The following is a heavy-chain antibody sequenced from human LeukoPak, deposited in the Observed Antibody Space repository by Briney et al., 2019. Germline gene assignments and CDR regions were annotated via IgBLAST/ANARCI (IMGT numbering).Heavy chain of an antibody. Sequence: PSETLSLTCAVYGGSLSGYYWSWNRQPPGKGLEWIGEINHSGSTNYNPSLKSRVTISVDTSKNQFSLKLSSVTAADTAVYYCARWRQLVRAFDIWGQGTMVTVSS. D-gene: IGHD6-13*01. CDR3: ARWRQLVRAFDI. V-gene: IGHV4-34*01. CDR1: GGSLSGYY. J-gene: IGHJ3*02. CDR2: INHSGST.